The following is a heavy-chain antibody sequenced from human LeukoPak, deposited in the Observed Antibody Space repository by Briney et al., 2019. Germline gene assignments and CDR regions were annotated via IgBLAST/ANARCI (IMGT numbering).Heavy chain of an antibody. CDR2: ISAYNGNT. V-gene: IGHV1-18*01. D-gene: IGHD3-10*01. J-gene: IGHJ1*01. CDR3: ARDPYYYGSGSSEYFQH. CDR1: GYTFTSYG. Sequence: ASVKVSCKASGYTFTSYGISWVRQAPGQGLEWMGWISAYNGNTNYAQKLQGRVTMTTDTSTSTAYMELRSLRSDDTAVYYCARDPYYYGSGSSEYFQHWGQGTLVTVSS.